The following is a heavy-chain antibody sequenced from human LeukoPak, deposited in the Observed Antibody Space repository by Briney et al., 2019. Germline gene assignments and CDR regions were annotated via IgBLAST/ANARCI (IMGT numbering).Heavy chain of an antibody. CDR3: ASSPPGTEYFHH. J-gene: IGHJ1*01. CDR2: INYSGST. CDR1: GDPVSSYY. Sequence: SETLSLTCTVSGDPVSSYYWSWIRQPPGKGLEWIGYINYSGSTNYNPSLKSRVTISGDTSKNQFSLKLSSVTAADTAVYYCASSPPGTEYFHHWGQGTLVTVSS. V-gene: IGHV4-59*08.